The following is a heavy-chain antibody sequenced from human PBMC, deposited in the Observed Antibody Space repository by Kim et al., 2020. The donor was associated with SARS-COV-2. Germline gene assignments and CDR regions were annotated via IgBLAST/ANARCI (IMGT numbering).Heavy chain of an antibody. V-gene: IGHV5-10-1*01. CDR3: ARGSDYDY. J-gene: IGHJ4*02. Sequence: DSYPTYRPSFQGHVTISADKSISTAYLQWSSLKASDTAIYYCARGSDYDYWGQGTLVTVSS. CDR2: DSYP. D-gene: IGHD4-17*01.